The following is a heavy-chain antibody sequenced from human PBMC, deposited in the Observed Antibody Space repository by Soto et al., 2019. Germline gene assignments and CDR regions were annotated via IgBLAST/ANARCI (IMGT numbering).Heavy chain of an antibody. V-gene: IGHV3-30*18. Sequence: QVQLVESGGGMVQPGRSLRLSCAASGFSFSTYGMHWVRQAPGKGLEWVTVISDDGSKKYYADSVKGRFTISRNNSKDTLYLQMNSLRAEDTAVYFCAKGAVAVWRSDYNYYYLDGWGTGTTVTVSS. CDR1: GFSFSTYG. CDR3: AKGAVAVWRSDYNYYYLDG. CDR2: ISDDGSKK. J-gene: IGHJ6*03. D-gene: IGHD6-19*01.